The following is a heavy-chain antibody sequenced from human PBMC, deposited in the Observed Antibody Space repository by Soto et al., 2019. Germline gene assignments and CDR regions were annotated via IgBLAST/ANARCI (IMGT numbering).Heavy chain of an antibody. CDR1: GFTFRSYG. D-gene: IGHD6-13*01. CDR2: ISYDESNR. V-gene: IGHV3-30*18. J-gene: IGHJ4*02. CDR3: VKDDGSSQPFDY. Sequence: GGSLRLSCAVSGFTFRSYGMHWVRQAPGKGLEWVAAISYDESNRFYGDSVKGRFTISRDNFKNMLYLQMSSLRAEDTALYHCVKDDGSSQPFDYWGQGTQVTVSS.